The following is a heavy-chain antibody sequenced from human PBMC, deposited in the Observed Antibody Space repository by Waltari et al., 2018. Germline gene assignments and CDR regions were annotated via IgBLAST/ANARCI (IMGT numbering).Heavy chain of an antibody. CDR3: GRDLGGSGSD. J-gene: IGHJ4*02. V-gene: IGHV3-74*01. Sequence: EVQVVESGGGLVQPGGSLRLSCAASGFTFSSYWMPWVRQVPGKGLVWVSRIDTHVRRTDYADSVKGRFTISRDNAKNTLYLQMNRLTAEDTAVYYCGRDLGGSGSDWGQGTLVTVSS. D-gene: IGHD1-26*01. CDR2: IDTHVRRT. CDR1: GFTFSSYW.